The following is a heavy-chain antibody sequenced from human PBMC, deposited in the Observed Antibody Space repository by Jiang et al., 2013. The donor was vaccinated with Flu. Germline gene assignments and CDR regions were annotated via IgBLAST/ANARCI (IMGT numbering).Heavy chain of an antibody. CDR3: ARGHLVVTAPLLFDY. CDR1: GGSISGYY. D-gene: IGHD2-21*02. CDR2: CITVGAP. Sequence: TVSGGSISGYYWSWIRQPPGTGTWSGLALCITVGAPTTNQLRPSLKSRVTISLDTSKNYFSLKLSSVTAADTAVYYCARGHLVVTAPLLFDYWGQGTLVTVSS. V-gene: IGHV4-59*01. J-gene: IGHJ4*02.